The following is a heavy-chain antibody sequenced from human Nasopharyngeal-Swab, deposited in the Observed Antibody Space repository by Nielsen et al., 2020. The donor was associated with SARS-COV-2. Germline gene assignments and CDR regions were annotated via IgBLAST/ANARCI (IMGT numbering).Heavy chain of an antibody. Sequence: GGSLRLSCAASGFTFDDYAMHWVRQAPGKGLEWVSGISWNSGSVGYADSVKGRFTISRDNSKNTLYLQMNSLRAEDTAVYYCAKADSSGWSLTHFDYWGQGTLVTVSS. D-gene: IGHD6-19*01. J-gene: IGHJ4*02. V-gene: IGHV3-9*01. CDR2: ISWNSGSV. CDR3: AKADSSGWSLTHFDY. CDR1: GFTFDDYA.